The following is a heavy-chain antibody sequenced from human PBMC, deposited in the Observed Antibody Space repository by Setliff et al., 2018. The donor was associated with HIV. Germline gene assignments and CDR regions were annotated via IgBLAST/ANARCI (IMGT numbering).Heavy chain of an antibody. Sequence: SETLSLTCTVSGGSISSSTYYWGWIRQPPGKGLEWIGSLYYSGGTYYNPSLKSRVTISVDTSKSQFSLRLNSVTAADTALYYCAGKQTVTVDYWGQGTLVTVSS. CDR1: GGSISSSTYY. CDR3: AGKQTVTVDY. CDR2: LYYSGGT. J-gene: IGHJ4*02. D-gene: IGHD4-4*01. V-gene: IGHV4-39*01.